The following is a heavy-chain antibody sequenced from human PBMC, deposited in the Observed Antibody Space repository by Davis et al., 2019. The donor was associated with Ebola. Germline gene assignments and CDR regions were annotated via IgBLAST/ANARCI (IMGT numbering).Heavy chain of an antibody. CDR3: AKDGVESSMRFDP. CDR2: ISGKGGIT. Sequence: GGSLRLSCAASGFVFRNYVMSWVRQAPGKGLEWVSGISGKGGITYYADSVKGRFTISRDNSKNTLYLRMDSLTADDTAVYYCAKDGVESSMRFDPWGQGTLVTVSS. V-gene: IGHV3-23*01. CDR1: GFVFRNYV. D-gene: IGHD2-8*01. J-gene: IGHJ5*02.